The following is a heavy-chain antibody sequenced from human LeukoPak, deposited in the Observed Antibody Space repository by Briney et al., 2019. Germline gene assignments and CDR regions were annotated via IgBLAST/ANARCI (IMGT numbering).Heavy chain of an antibody. D-gene: IGHD1-7*01. J-gene: IGHJ6*03. CDR1: GFTFGDYA. CDR2: IRSKAYGGTT. Sequence: GRSLRLSCTASGFTFGDYAMSWVRQAPGKGLEWVGFIRSKAYGGTTEYAASVKGRFTISRGDSKSIAYLQMNSLKTEDTAVYYCTRGNWNYDYYYYYMDVWGKGTTVTVSS. CDR3: TRGNWNYDYYYYYMDV. V-gene: IGHV3-49*04.